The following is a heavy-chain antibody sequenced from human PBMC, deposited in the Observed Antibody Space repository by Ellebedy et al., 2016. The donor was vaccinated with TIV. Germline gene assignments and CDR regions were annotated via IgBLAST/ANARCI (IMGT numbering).Heavy chain of an antibody. J-gene: IGHJ6*02. CDR1: GFTFSRYD. Sequence: GGSLRLSXAASGFTFSRYDMHWVRQSTRKGLEWFASIDNAGDTYYPGSVKSRFTISRENAKNSLYLQMNSLRVEDTAVYYCTRFEIISGGGYGMDVWGQGTTVTVSS. D-gene: IGHD3-16*01. CDR2: IDNAGDT. V-gene: IGHV3-13*01. CDR3: TRFEIISGGGYGMDV.